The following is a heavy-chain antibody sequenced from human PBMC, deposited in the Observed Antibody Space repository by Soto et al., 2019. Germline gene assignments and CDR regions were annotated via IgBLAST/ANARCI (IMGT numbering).Heavy chain of an antibody. CDR3: AKGQNSGTYRFYSEY. CDR1: GITLSSYA. D-gene: IGHD1-26*01. J-gene: IGHJ4*02. V-gene: IGHV3-23*01. Sequence: GGSLRLSCAASGITLSSYAMSWVRQAPGKGPEWVSGISASGGITSYADSVKGRFTISRDNSKNTLYLQMNSLRADDTAVYHCAKGQNSGTYRFYSEYWGQRALVIASS. CDR2: ISASGGIT.